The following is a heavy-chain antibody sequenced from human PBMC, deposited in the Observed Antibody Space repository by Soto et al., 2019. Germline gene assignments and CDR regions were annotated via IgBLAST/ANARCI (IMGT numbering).Heavy chain of an antibody. CDR1: GFSFRNYG. CDR2: ISDDGSNK. D-gene: IGHD3-22*01. Sequence: QVQMVESGGGVVQPGRSLTLSCVVAGFSFRNYGMQWVRQAPGKGLEWVALISDDGSNKYYADSVKGRFIISRDNSKNTLYLQMNSLRTEDTAVFYCVAGYYFGDYWGQGTPVTVSS. CDR3: VAGYYFGDY. V-gene: IGHV3-30*03. J-gene: IGHJ4*02.